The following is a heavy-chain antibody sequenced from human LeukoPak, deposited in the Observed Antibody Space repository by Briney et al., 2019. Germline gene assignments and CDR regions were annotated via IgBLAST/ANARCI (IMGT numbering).Heavy chain of an antibody. J-gene: IGHJ5*02. D-gene: IGHD1-1*01. CDR2: IYTSGTT. V-gene: IGHV4-61*02. CDR1: GGSISSRSYY. CDR3: ARQNLLYTNENWFDP. Sequence: PSETLSLICTVSGGSISSRSYYWSWIRQPAGKGLEWIGRIYTSGTTHYNPSLKSRLTISVDTSKNQFSLKLSSVTAADTAVYYCARQNLLYTNENWFDPWGQGTLVTVSS.